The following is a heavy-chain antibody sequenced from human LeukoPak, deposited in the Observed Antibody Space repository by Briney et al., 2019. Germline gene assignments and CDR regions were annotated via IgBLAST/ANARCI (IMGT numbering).Heavy chain of an antibody. CDR3: ARGIVGATYFDY. J-gene: IGHJ4*02. V-gene: IGHV1-46*01. D-gene: IGHD1-26*01. CDR2: INRSGGST. CDR1: GYTFTSYY. Sequence: ASVKVSCKASGYTFTSYYMHWVRRAPGQGLEWMGIINRSGGSTSYAQKFQGRVTMTRDTSTSTVYMELSSLRSEDTAVYYCARGIVGATYFDYWGQGTLVTVSS.